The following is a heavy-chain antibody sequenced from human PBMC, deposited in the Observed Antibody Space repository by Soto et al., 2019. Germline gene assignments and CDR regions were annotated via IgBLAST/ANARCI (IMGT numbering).Heavy chain of an antibody. V-gene: IGHV1-3*05. CDR3: ARAVAVAAYFDY. J-gene: IGHJ4*02. CDR2: INAGNGNT. Sequence: QVQLVQSGAEEKKPGASVKVSCKASGYTFTGYAMHWVRQAPGQRLEWMGWINAGNGNTKYSQKFQGRVTITRDTSASTAYMELSSLRSEDTAVYYCARAVAVAAYFDYRGQGTLVTVSS. CDR1: GYTFTGYA. D-gene: IGHD6-19*01.